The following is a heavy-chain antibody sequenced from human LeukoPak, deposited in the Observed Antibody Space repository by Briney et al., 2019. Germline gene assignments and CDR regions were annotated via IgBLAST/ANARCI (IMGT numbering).Heavy chain of an antibody. V-gene: IGHV4-59*01. CDR3: ARYSSSGLDY. J-gene: IGHJ4*02. Sequence: RASETLSLTCTVSGGSIRSYHWSWIRQPPGKGLEWIGYIYNSGSTNYSPSLKSRVTISVGTSKNQFSLKLSSVTAEDTAVYYCARYSSSGLDYWGQGTLVTVSS. CDR2: IYNSGST. D-gene: IGHD6-19*01. CDR1: GGSIRSYH.